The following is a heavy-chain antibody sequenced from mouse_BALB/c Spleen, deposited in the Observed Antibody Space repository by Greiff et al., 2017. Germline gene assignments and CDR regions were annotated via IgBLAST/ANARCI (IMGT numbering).Heavy chain of an antibody. CDR2: IYPGNSDT. CDR1: GYTFTSYW. CDR3: ARGGWLLRPWFAY. Sequence: VQLQQSGTVLARPGASVKMSCKASGYTFTSYWMHWVKQRPGQGLEWIGAIYPGNSDTSYNQKFKGKAKLTAVTSTSTAYMQLSRLTSEDSAVYFCARGGWLLRPWFAYWGQGTLVTVSA. D-gene: IGHD2-3*01. J-gene: IGHJ3*01. V-gene: IGHV1-5*01.